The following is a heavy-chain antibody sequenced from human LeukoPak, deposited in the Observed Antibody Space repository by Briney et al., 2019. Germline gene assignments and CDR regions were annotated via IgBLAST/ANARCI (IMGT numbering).Heavy chain of an antibody. CDR3: AKLQGAWRLYYESSGSYYFDS. CDR2: ISGTVGST. J-gene: IGHJ4*02. D-gene: IGHD3-22*01. Sequence: GGSLRLSCAASGFTFNSYAMTWVPQAPGKGLKWFSLISGTVGSTYDADSVRGRFTISRDNSKNTLYPQMNSLRAEDTAVYYCAKLQGAWRLYYESSGSYYFDSWGQGTLVTVSS. V-gene: IGHV3-23*01. CDR1: GFTFNSYA.